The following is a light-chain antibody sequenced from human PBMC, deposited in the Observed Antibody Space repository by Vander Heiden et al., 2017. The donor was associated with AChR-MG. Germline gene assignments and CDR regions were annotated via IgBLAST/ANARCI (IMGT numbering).Light chain of an antibody. V-gene: IGKV3-20*01. Sequence: EIVLTQSPGTLSLSPGERATLSCRASQSVSSSYLAWYQQKPGQDPRLLIYGASSRATGIPDRCSGSGSGTDFTLTISRLEPEDFAVYYCQQYGSSRTFGQGTKVEIK. CDR1: QSVSSSY. CDR3: QQYGSSRT. J-gene: IGKJ1*01. CDR2: GAS.